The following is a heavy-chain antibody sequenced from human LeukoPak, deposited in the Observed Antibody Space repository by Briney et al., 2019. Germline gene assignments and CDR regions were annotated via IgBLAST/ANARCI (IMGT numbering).Heavy chain of an antibody. Sequence: GGSLRLSCVASEFAFSSYSFNWVRQAPGKALEWISYISTTSTTIYYADSVKGRFTISRDNAKNSLYLQMNSLRAEDTAMYYCVRDHAYGDSVFWYFDLWGRGTLVTVSS. CDR2: ISTTSTTI. J-gene: IGHJ2*01. CDR1: EFAFSSYS. CDR3: VRDHAYGDSVFWYFDL. V-gene: IGHV3-48*01. D-gene: IGHD4-17*01.